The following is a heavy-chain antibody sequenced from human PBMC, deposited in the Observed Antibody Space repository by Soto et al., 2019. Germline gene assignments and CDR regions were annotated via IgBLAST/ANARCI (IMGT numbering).Heavy chain of an antibody. Sequence: QVQLVQSGAEVKKPAASVKVSCKASGYTFTTSGINWVRQAPGQGLEWMGWISAYNGNTNFAQKFQGRVTMTTDTSTSTAYMERRSLRSDDTDVYYCARDLIAVRPGWFAPWVQGTPVTVSS. D-gene: IGHD6-6*01. CDR2: ISAYNGNT. J-gene: IGHJ5*02. V-gene: IGHV1-18*01. CDR3: ARDLIAVRPGWFAP. CDR1: GYTFTTSG.